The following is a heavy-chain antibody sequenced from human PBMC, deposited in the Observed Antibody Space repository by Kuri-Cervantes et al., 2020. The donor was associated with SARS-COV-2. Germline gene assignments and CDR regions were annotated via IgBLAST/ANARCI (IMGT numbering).Heavy chain of an antibody. CDR3: TTLIDY. CDR2: VRGAANNYAT. CDR1: GFTFSSYA. V-gene: IGHV3-73*01. J-gene: IGHJ4*02. Sequence: GESLKISCAASGFTFSSYAMSWVRQAPGKGLEWVGRVRGAANNYATAYAASVKGRFTISRDDSKNMAYLQMNSLKTEDTAVYYCTTLIDYWGQGALVTVSS.